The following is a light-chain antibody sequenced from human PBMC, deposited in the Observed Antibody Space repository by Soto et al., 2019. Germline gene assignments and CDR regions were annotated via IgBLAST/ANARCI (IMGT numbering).Light chain of an antibody. V-gene: IGKV1-5*03. Sequence: DIQMTQSPSTLSASVGDRVTITCRASQSISSWLAWYQQKPGKAPKLLIYKASSLESGVPSRFSGSGSGTVFTLTISSLQPDDFATYYCQQYNSYLWTFGQGTKLEIK. CDR3: QQYNSYLWT. CDR2: KAS. J-gene: IGKJ2*02. CDR1: QSISSW.